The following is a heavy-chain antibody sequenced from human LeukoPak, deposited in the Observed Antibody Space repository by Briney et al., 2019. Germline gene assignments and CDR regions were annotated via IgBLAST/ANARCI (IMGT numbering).Heavy chain of an antibody. CDR1: GFTFSSYW. D-gene: IGHD6-19*01. V-gene: IGHV3-7*05. Sequence: GGSLRLSCAASGFTFSSYWMTWVRQAPGKGLEWVANIDQYGSEKYYVGSVKGRFTISRDNAKNSVHLQMNSLRAEDTAVYYCARFGYSSGWYLAYWGQGTLVTVSS. J-gene: IGHJ4*02. CDR3: ARFGYSSGWYLAY. CDR2: IDQYGSEK.